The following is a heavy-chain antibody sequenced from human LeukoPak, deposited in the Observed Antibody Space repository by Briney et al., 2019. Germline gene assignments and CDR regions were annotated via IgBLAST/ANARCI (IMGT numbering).Heavy chain of an antibody. D-gene: IGHD3/OR15-3a*01. V-gene: IGHV3-23*01. CDR3: AKAANDFWTGYYNFYFDS. CDR2: ISGSGGTI. J-gene: IGHJ4*02. CDR1: GFTFSNFA. Sequence: PGGSLRLSCLASGFTFSNFAMSWVRQAPGKGPEWFAAISGSGGTIYYGDSVRGRFTISRDTSRNTLYLQMESLRAEDMAVYYCAKAANDFWTGYYNFYFDSWGQGSLVTVSS.